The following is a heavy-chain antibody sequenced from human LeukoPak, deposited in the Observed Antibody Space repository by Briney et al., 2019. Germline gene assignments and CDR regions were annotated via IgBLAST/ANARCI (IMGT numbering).Heavy chain of an antibody. CDR2: IGGRSSSL. CDR1: GFTFSIYS. V-gene: IGHV3-21*01. CDR3: AKEAGQDYGALDAFDV. D-gene: IGHD4-17*01. J-gene: IGHJ3*01. Sequence: GGSLRLSCAASGFTFSIYSTNWVRQAPGKGLVWVSSIGGRSSSLYYAESVKGRFTSSRDNARNSLYLQMNSLRAEDRAVYYCAKEAGQDYGALDAFDVWGQGTMVTVSS.